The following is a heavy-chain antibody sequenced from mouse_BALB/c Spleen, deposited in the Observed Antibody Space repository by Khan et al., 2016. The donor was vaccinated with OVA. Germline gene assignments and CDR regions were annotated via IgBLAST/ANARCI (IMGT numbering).Heavy chain of an antibody. V-gene: IGHV1S41*01. CDR3: ARSNYYGRGLDAMDY. Sequence: DLVEPGASVKLSCKASGYTFTSYWINWIKKRPGQGLEWIGQIGPGSGSAYYNDLFKGKATLTVDTSSSTVYIQLSSLSSEDSAVYFCARSNYYGRGLDAMDYWGQGTSVTVSS. CDR1: GYTFTSYW. D-gene: IGHD1-1*01. CDR2: IGPGSGSA. J-gene: IGHJ4*01.